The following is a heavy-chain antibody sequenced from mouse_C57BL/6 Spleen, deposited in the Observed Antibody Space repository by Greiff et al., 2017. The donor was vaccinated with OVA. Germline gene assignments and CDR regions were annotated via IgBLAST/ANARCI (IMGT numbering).Heavy chain of an antibody. V-gene: IGHV7-3*01. CDR2: IRNKANGYTT. CDR3: ARSSTVYYFDY. Sequence: EVKLVESGGGLVQPGGSLSLSCAASGFTFTDYYMSWVRQPPGKALEWLGFIRNKANGYTTEYSASVKGRFTISRDNSQSILYLQMNALRAEDSATYYCARSSTVYYFDYWGQGTTLTVSS. D-gene: IGHD4-1*02. CDR1: GFTFTDYY. J-gene: IGHJ2*01.